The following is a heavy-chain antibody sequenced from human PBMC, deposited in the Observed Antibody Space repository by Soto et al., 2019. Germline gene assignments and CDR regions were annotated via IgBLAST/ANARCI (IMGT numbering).Heavy chain of an antibody. CDR1: GYSFTSYW. V-gene: IGHV5-51*01. CDR2: IYPGDSDT. D-gene: IGHD3-9*01. Sequence: GESLKISCKGSGYSFTSYWIGWVRQIPGKGLEWMGIIYPGDSDTRYSPSFQGQVTISADKSISTAYLQWSSLKASDTAMYYCARGGKYYDILTGYYDGEDYYYYMDVWGKGTTVTVSS. CDR3: ARGGKYYDILTGYYDGEDYYYYMDV. J-gene: IGHJ6*03.